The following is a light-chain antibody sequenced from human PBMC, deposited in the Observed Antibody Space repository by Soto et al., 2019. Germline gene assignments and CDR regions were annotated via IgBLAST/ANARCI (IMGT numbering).Light chain of an antibody. J-gene: IGLJ1*01. Sequence: QSALTQPASVSGSPGQSITISCTGTSTDVGGRNYVSWYQQHPGKAPKVMIYEVTNRPSGISNRFSGSKSGNTASLTISGLQTEDEADYYCCSYAGSRTYVFGPGTKLTVL. CDR1: STDVGGRNY. CDR2: EVT. CDR3: CSYAGSRTYV. V-gene: IGLV2-14*01.